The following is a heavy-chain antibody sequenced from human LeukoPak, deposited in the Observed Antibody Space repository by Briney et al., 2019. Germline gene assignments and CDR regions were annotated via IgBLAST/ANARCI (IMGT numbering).Heavy chain of an antibody. Sequence: GGSLRLSCAASGFTFSSYAMSWVRQAPGKGLEWVSAISGSGGSTYYADSVKGRFTISRDNSKNTLYLRMNSLRAEDTAVYYCAKVGELYYYYYYMDVWGKGTTVTVSS. V-gene: IGHV3-23*01. D-gene: IGHD1-7*01. CDR1: GFTFSSYA. J-gene: IGHJ6*03. CDR3: AKVGELYYYYYYMDV. CDR2: ISGSGGST.